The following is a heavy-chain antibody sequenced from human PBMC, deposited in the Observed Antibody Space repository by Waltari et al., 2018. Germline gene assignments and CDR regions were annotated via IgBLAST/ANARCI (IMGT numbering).Heavy chain of an antibody. Sequence: QLQLQESGPGLVKPSETLSLTCTVSGDSISSTYFRWGWIRRPPGKGLQWIGHIPYGGTAYYNPSLKGRATISVDTSGRHLSLKLTSVTAADTAVYYCASPPPTGGSSFDYWGQGTQVTVSS. J-gene: IGHJ4*02. CDR1: GDSISSTYFR. V-gene: IGHV4-39*07. CDR2: IPYGGTA. CDR3: ASPPPTGGSSFDY. D-gene: IGHD3-16*01.